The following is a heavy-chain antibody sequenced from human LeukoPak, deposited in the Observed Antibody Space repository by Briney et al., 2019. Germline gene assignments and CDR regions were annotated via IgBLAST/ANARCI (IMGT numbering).Heavy chain of an antibody. D-gene: IGHD1-26*01. V-gene: IGHV3-72*01. CDR1: GFTFSSYG. Sequence: GGSLRLSCAASGFTFSSYGMHWVRQAPGKGLEWVGRIRNKANSYTTEYAASVKGRFAISRDDSKNSLYLQMNSLKCEDTAVYYCAREWDSGSYYLGYFDYWGQGTLVTVSS. CDR2: IRNKANSYTT. CDR3: AREWDSGSYYLGYFDY. J-gene: IGHJ4*02.